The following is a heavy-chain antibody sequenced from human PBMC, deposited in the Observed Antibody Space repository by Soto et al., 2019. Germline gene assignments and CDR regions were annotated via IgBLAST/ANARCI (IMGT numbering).Heavy chain of an antibody. CDR1: GFTFSDYY. J-gene: IGHJ3*02. Sequence: GGSLRLSCAASGFTFSDYYMRWIRQATGKGLEWVSYISSSSSTIYYADSVKGRFTISRDNATNSLYLQMNSLRAENTAVYNSARRNAFDIWGQGTMVTVSS. CDR3: ARRNAFDI. CDR2: ISSSSSTI. V-gene: IGHV3-11*01.